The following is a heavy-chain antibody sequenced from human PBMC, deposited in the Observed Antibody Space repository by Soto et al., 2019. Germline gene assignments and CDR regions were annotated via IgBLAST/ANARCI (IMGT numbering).Heavy chain of an antibody. Sequence: EVHLVESGGGLVHPGGSLRLSCAASGSIVGSSYMSWVRQAPGKGLEWVSVIYTGGSTYYADSVKGRFTISKDNSKNTLYLQMNSLRVEDTAVYYCARTDYYFDYWGQGTLVTASS. D-gene: IGHD2-21*02. J-gene: IGHJ4*02. CDR1: GSIVGSSY. V-gene: IGHV3-66*01. CDR3: ARTDYYFDY. CDR2: IYTGGST.